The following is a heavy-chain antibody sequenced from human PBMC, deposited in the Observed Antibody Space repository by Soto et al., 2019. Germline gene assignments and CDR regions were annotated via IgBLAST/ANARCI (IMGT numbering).Heavy chain of an antibody. J-gene: IGHJ4*02. CDR1: GGTFSSYA. Sequence: SVKVSGKASGGTFSSYAISWVRQAPGQGLEWMGGIIPIFGTANYAQKFQGRVTITADEPTSTAYMELSSLRSEDTAVYYCARESRADGLYYFDYWGQGTLVTVSS. V-gene: IGHV1-69*13. CDR3: ARESRADGLYYFDY. CDR2: IIPIFGTA.